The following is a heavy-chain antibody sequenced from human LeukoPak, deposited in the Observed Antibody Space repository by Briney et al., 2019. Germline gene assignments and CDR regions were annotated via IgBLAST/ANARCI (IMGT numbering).Heavy chain of an antibody. CDR1: GFTFSSYA. V-gene: IGHV3-30*04. CDR3: ARGGGYCSSTSASGSTTYDCFDP. Sequence: GRSLRLSCAASGFTFSSYAMHWVRQAPGKGLEWVAVISYDGSNKYYADSVKGRFTISRDNSKNTLYLQMNSLRAEDTAVYYCARGGGYCSSTSASGSTTYDCFDPWGQGTLVTVSS. J-gene: IGHJ5*02. CDR2: ISYDGSNK. D-gene: IGHD2-2*01.